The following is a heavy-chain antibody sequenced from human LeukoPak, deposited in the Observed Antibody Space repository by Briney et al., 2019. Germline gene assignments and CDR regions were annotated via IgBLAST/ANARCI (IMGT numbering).Heavy chain of an antibody. J-gene: IGHJ4*02. V-gene: IGHV1-2*02. CDR1: GYTFTGYY. CDR3: AREVRRDGYNLGY. Sequence: ASVKVSCKASGYTFTGYYMHWVRQAPGQGLEWMGWINPNSGGTNYAQKFQGRVTMTRDTSISTAYMELSRLRSDDTAVYYCAREVRRDGYNLGYWGQGTLVTVSS. CDR2: INPNSGGT. D-gene: IGHD5-24*01.